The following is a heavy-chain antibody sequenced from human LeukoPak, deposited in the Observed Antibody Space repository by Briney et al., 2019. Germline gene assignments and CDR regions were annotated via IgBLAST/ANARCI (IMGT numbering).Heavy chain of an antibody. Sequence: SVKVSCKASGGTFSSYAISWVRQAPGQGPEWMGGIIPIFGTANYAQKFQGRVTITADESTSTAYMELSSLRSEDTAVYYCASPNGGFGVYYYGMDVWGQGTTVTVSS. CDR1: GGTFSSYA. D-gene: IGHD2-8*01. V-gene: IGHV1-69*01. CDR2: IIPIFGTA. J-gene: IGHJ6*02. CDR3: ASPNGGFGVYYYGMDV.